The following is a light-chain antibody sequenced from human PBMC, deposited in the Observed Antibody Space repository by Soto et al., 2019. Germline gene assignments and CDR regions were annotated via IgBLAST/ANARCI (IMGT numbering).Light chain of an antibody. Sequence: QSVLTQSSSASASLGSSVKLTCTLSRGHSHYIIAWHQQQPGKAPRYLMKLEGGGKYSKGSGVPDRFSGSSSGADRYLTISTLQFEDEADYYCETWDSSLGVFGGGTKLTVL. CDR2: LEGGGKY. CDR1: RGHSHYI. J-gene: IGLJ3*02. V-gene: IGLV4-60*02. CDR3: ETWDSSLGV.